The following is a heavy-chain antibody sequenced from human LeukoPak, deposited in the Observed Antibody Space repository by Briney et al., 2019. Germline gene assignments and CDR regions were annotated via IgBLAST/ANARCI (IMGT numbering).Heavy chain of an antibody. CDR3: AGDSVGFDY. J-gene: IGHJ4*02. Sequence: SETLSLTCTVSGGSISSYYWNWIRQPPGKGLEWIGNIHYSGSTNYNPSLKSRVTISVDTSKNQFSLKLSSVTAADTGVYYCAGDSVGFDYWGQGTLVTVSS. V-gene: IGHV4-59*01. CDR2: IHYSGST. CDR1: GGSISSYY. D-gene: IGHD2-2*01.